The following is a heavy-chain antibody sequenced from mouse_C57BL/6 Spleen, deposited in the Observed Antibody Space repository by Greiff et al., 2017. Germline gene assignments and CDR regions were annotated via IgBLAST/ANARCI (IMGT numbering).Heavy chain of an antibody. V-gene: IGHV1-64*01. CDR2: IHPNSGST. D-gene: IGHD1-1*01. CDR1: GYTFTSYW. CDR3: ARRMTTVGGY. J-gene: IGHJ2*01. Sequence: QVQLQQPGAELVKPGASVTLSCKASGYTFTSYWMHWVKQRPGQGLEWIGVIHPNSGSTNYNEKFKSKATLTVDKSSSTAYMQLSSLTSEDSAVYYCARRMTTVGGYWGQSDTRTGSS.